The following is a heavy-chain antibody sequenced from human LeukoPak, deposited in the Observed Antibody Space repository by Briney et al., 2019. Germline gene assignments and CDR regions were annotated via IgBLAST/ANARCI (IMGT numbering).Heavy chain of an antibody. D-gene: IGHD2-8*01. Sequence: ASVKVSCKVFGYTFISYGVTWVRQAPGQGLEWMGWISGYNGYTNYAQNFQDRVTMTTDTSTNTAYMELRSLRSDDTAVYYCARLGYCTNGVCYRKHNRLDPWGQGTLVTVSP. CDR2: ISGYNGYT. CDR3: ARLGYCTNGVCYRKHNRLDP. CDR1: GYTFISYG. J-gene: IGHJ5*02. V-gene: IGHV1-18*01.